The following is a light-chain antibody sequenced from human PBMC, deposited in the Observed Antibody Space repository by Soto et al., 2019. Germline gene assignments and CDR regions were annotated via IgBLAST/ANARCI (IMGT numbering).Light chain of an antibody. V-gene: IGLV2-14*01. CDR3: SSYTSSSTLAV. CDR2: DVS. J-gene: IGLJ2*01. CDR1: SSDVGGYNY. Sequence: QSALTQPASVSGSPGQSITISCTGTSSDVGGYNYVSWYQQHPGKAPKLMIYDVSNRPSGVSNRFSGSKSGNTASLTISGIKAEDEADYSCSSYTSSSTLAVFGGGTKLTVL.